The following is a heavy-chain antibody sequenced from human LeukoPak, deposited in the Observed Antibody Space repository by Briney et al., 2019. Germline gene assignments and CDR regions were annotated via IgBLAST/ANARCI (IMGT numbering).Heavy chain of an antibody. D-gene: IGHD3-10*01. J-gene: IGHJ4*02. CDR3: AKEYGSGSYSDY. V-gene: IGHV3-23*01. CDR2: ISGSGGST. Sequence: QSGGSLRLSCAASGFTFSSYAISWVRQAPGKGLEWVAAISGSGGSTYYADSVKGRFTISRDNSKNTLYLQMNSLRAEDTAVYYCAKEYGSGSYSDYWGQGTLVTVSS. CDR1: GFTFSSYA.